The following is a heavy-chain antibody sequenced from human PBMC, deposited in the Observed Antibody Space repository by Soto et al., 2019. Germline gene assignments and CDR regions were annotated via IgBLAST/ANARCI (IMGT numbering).Heavy chain of an antibody. D-gene: IGHD3-10*01. CDR2: ISGSGGST. Sequence: GGSLRLSCAASGFTFSSYAMSWVRQAPGKGLEWVSAISGSGGSTYYADSVKGRFTISRDNSKNTLYLQMNSLRAEDTAVYYCANFGSTMVRGGNWFDPWGQGTLVTVSS. V-gene: IGHV3-23*01. CDR3: ANFGSTMVRGGNWFDP. J-gene: IGHJ5*02. CDR1: GFTFSSYA.